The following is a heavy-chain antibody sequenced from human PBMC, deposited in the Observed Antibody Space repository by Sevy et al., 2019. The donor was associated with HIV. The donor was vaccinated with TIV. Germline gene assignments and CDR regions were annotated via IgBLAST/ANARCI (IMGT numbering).Heavy chain of an antibody. D-gene: IGHD3-10*01. Sequence: ASVKVSCKASGGTFSSYAISWVRQAPGQGLEWMGGIIPIFGTANYAQKFQGRVTITADESTSTAYMELSRLRSEDTAVYYCARGSGGSGSYYIPNAFDIWGQGTMVTVSS. CDR3: ARGSGGSGSYYIPNAFDI. CDR1: GGTFSSYA. CDR2: IIPIFGTA. V-gene: IGHV1-69*13. J-gene: IGHJ3*02.